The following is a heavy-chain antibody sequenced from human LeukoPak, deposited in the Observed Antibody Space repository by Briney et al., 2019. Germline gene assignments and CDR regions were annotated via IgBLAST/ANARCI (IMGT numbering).Heavy chain of an antibody. V-gene: IGHV1-69*06. CDR1: GGNFSSYA. D-gene: IGHD1-7*01. CDR2: IIPIFGTA. CDR3: ASSPRGTTIDY. J-gene: IGHJ4*02. Sequence: ASVKVSCKAAGGNFSSYAISWGRQAPGQGREWMGGIIPIFGTANYAQKFQGRVTITADKSTITAYMELSSLRSEDTAVYYCASSPRGTTIDYWGQGTLVTVSS.